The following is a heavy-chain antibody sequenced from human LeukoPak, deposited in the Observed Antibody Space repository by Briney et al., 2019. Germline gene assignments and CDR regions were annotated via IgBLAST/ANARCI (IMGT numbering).Heavy chain of an antibody. V-gene: IGHV1-18*01. CDR3: ARDQGAYSSSWYYYYYGMDV. J-gene: IGHJ6*02. Sequence: ASVKVSCKASGYTFTSYGISWVRQAPGQGLEWMGWISAYNGNTNYAQKLQGRVTMTTDTSTSTAYMELRSLRSDDTAVYYCARDQGAYSSSWYYYYYGMDVWGQGTTVTASS. CDR2: ISAYNGNT. D-gene: IGHD6-13*01. CDR1: GYTFTSYG.